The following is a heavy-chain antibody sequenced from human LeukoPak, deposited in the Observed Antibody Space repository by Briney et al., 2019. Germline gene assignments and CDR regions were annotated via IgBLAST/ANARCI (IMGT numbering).Heavy chain of an antibody. D-gene: IGHD3-22*01. CDR2: IYYSGST. CDR3: ARERDYYDSSGSRAFDI. Sequence: SETLSLTCTVSGGSISSGDYYWSWIRQPPGKGLEWIGYIYYSGSTYYNPSLKSRVTISVDTSKNQFSLKLSSVTAADTAVYYCARERDYYDSSGSRAFDIWGQGTMVTVSS. V-gene: IGHV4-30-4*08. CDR1: GGSISSGDYY. J-gene: IGHJ3*02.